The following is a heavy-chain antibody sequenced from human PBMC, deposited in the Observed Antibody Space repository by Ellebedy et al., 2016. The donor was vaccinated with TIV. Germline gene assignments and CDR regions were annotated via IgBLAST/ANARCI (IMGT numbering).Heavy chain of an antibody. CDR2: INPNNGGT. Sequence: ASVKVSCXASGYSFIGYYMHWVRQAPGQGLEWMGWINPNNGGTNSAQKFQGRVTMTRDASISTAYMELSRLRSDDTAVYYCVTRGYSGCDYFDYWGQGTLVTVSS. D-gene: IGHD5-12*01. CDR1: GYSFIGYY. CDR3: VTRGYSGCDYFDY. V-gene: IGHV1-2*02. J-gene: IGHJ4*02.